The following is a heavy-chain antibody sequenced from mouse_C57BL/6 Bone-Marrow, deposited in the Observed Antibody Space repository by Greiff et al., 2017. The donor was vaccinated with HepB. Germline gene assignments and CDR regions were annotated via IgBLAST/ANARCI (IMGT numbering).Heavy chain of an antibody. D-gene: IGHD2-3*01. CDR2: ISDGGSYT. V-gene: IGHV5-4*03. Sequence: EVMLVESGGGLVKPGGSLKLSCAASGFTFSSYAMSWVRQTPEKRLEWVATISDGGSYTYYPDNVKGRFTISRDNAKNNLYLQMSHLKSEDTAMYYCARTLYDGYWGDYWGQGTSVTVSS. CDR3: ARTLYDGYWGDY. J-gene: IGHJ4*01. CDR1: GFTFSSYA.